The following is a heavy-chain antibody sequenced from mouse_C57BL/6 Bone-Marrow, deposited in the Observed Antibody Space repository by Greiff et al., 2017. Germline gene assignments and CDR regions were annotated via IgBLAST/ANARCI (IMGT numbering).Heavy chain of an antibody. J-gene: IGHJ1*03. CDR3: ARGYYGSSFSYWYFDV. D-gene: IGHD1-1*01. V-gene: IGHV1-69*01. CDR1: GYTFTSYW. CDR2: IAPSDSYT. Sequence: VQLQQPGAELVMPGASVKLSCKASGYTFTSYWMHWVKQRPGQGLEWIGEIAPSDSYTNYNQKFKGKSTLTVDKSSSTAYMQLSSLTSEDSAVXYGARGYYGSSFSYWYFDVWGTGTTVTVSS.